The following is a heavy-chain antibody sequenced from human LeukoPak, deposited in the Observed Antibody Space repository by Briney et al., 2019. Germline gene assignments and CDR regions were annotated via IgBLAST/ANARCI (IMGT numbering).Heavy chain of an antibody. CDR2: ISAHNGNT. V-gene: IGHV1-18*01. Sequence: ASVKVSCKAYGYTFTSYGISWVRQAPGQGLQWMGWISAHNGNTNYAQKLQGRVTMTTDTSTSTVYMEVRSLRSDDTAVYYCARAGTTLLLDYWGQGTLVTVSS. J-gene: IGHJ4*02. CDR1: GYTFTSYG. D-gene: IGHD4-11*01. CDR3: ARAGTTLLLDY.